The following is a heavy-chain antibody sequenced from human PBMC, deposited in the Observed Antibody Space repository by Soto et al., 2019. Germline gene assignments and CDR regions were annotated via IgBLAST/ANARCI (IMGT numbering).Heavy chain of an antibody. D-gene: IGHD2-21*01. V-gene: IGHV1-69*06. Sequence: SVKVSCKASGYTFTSYGISWVRQAPGQGLEWMGGIIPIFGTANYAQKFQGRVTITADKSTSTAYMELSSLRSEDTAVYYCVLSKRVAYYFDYWGQGTLVTVSS. CDR2: IIPIFGTA. CDR1: GYTFTSYG. CDR3: VLSKRVAYYFDY. J-gene: IGHJ4*02.